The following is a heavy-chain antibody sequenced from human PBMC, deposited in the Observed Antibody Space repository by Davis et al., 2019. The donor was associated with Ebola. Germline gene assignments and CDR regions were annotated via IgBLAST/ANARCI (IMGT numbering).Heavy chain of an antibody. D-gene: IGHD1-26*01. Sequence: GGSLRLSCAVSGFYFSTYGMHWVRQAPGKGLEWVSTLGTSADTYYADSVKGRFTISRDNSKNTLYLQMNGLRVEDTAIYYCAKDTSNIWFDIWGQGTNVTVSS. CDR2: LGTSADT. CDR1: GFYFSTYG. V-gene: IGHV3-23*01. J-gene: IGHJ3*02. CDR3: AKDTSNIWFDI.